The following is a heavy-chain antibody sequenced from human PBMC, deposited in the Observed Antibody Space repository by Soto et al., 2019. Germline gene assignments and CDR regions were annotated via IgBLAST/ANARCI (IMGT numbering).Heavy chain of an antibody. CDR1: GFTFSNAW. D-gene: IGHD3-3*01. CDR3: TTETRGITIFGVVIS. CDR2: IKSKTDGGTT. J-gene: IGHJ5*02. V-gene: IGHV3-15*07. Sequence: EVQLVESGGGLVKPGGSLRLSCAASGFTFSNAWMNWVRQAPGKGLEWVGRIKSKTDGGTTDYAAPVKGRFTISRDDSKNTLYLQMNSLKTEDTAVYYCTTETRGITIFGVVISWGQGTLVTVSS.